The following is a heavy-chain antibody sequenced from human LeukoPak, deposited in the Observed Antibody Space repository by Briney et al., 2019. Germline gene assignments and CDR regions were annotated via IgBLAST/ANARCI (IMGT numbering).Heavy chain of an antibody. J-gene: IGHJ6*02. CDR2: ISGSTSNI. Sequence: GGSLRLSCAASGFTFTTYSMNWVRQAPGKGLEWVSYISGSTSNIKYADSVMGRFTISRENAKNSLYLQMNSLRAEDTAVYYCARASSSWYNYYYYGMDVWGQGTTVTVSS. D-gene: IGHD6-13*01. CDR1: GFTFTTYS. V-gene: IGHV3-48*01. CDR3: ARASSSWYNYYYYGMDV.